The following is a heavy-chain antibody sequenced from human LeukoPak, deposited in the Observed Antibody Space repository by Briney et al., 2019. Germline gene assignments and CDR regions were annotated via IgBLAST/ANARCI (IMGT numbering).Heavy chain of an antibody. Sequence: AGGSLRLSCAASGFTFSSYAMSWVRQAPGKRLEWVSTISDSGGSTFYADSVKGRFTISRDNSKNTLYLQMNSLRAEDTAVYYCAKSSGMGTTTDKFQDYWGQGTLVTVCS. J-gene: IGHJ4*02. CDR2: ISDSGGST. CDR3: AKSSGMGTTTDKFQDY. CDR1: GFTFSSYA. D-gene: IGHD1-26*01. V-gene: IGHV3-23*01.